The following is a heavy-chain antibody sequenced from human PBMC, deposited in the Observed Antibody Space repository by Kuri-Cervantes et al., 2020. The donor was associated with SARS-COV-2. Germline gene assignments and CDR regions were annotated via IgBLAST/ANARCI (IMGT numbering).Heavy chain of an antibody. V-gene: IGHV4-59*08. CDR1: GGSISSYY. D-gene: IGHD3-3*01. CDR2: MYYSGST. CDR3: ARQRFLGYMDV. J-gene: IGHJ6*03. Sequence: SETLSLTCTVSGGSISSYYWNWIRQPPGKGLEWIGYMYYSGSTNYNPSLNSRVTISVDTSKNHFSLKLGSVTGADTGVYYCARQRFLGYMDVWGKGTTVTVSS.